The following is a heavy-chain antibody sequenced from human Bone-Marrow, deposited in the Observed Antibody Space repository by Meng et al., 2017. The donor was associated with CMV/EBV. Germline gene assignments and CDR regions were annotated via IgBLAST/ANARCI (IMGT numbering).Heavy chain of an antibody. V-gene: IGHV3-66*01. CDR1: DLTVSYNF. Sequence: LSGADYDLTVSYNFMTSVRQAPGQGLEWVSLIYSADSTYYADSVKGRFTISRDNSKNPVYLQMNSLRAEDTAVYFCANLDSNYYFDFWGQGTLVTVSS. CDR2: IYSADST. CDR3: ANLDSNYYFDF. J-gene: IGHJ4*02. D-gene: IGHD1-1*01.